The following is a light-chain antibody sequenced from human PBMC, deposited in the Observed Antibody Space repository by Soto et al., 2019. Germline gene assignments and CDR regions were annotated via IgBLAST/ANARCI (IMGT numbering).Light chain of an antibody. CDR1: QSVSSTY. CDR2: GAS. J-gene: IGKJ2*01. Sequence: ELVMTQSPATLSVSPGERATLSCRASQSVSSTYLAWYRHKHGQAPRLLIYGASIRAADIPDRFSVIESGTDLTINLCGLEPEDGEAYAGHHYASSRHTFGQGTKVEIK. V-gene: IGKV3-20*01. CDR3: HHYASSRHT.